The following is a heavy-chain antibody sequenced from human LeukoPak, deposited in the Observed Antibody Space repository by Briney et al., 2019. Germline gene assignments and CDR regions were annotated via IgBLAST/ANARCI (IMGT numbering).Heavy chain of an antibody. CDR3: AHQEYHSSGS. CDR2: ISYDGSNK. J-gene: IGHJ5*02. D-gene: IGHD3-22*01. CDR1: GFTFSSYG. Sequence: GGSLRLSCAASGFTFSSYGMHWVRQAPGKGLEWAAVISYDGSNKYYADSVKGRFTISRDNAKNSLYLQMNSLRAEDTAVYYCAHQEYHSSGSWGQGTLVTVSS. V-gene: IGHV3-30*03.